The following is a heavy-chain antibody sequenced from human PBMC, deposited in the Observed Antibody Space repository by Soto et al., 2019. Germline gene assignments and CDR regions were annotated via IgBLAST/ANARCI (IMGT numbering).Heavy chain of an antibody. J-gene: IGHJ6*02. CDR3: ARDSYGGRWGYYYYGMYV. V-gene: IGHV3-21*01. Sequence: EVQLVESGGGLVKPGGSLRLSCAASGFTFSSYSMNWFRQAPGKGLEWVSSISSSSSYIYYADSVKGRFNISRDNAKNSLYLQMNSLRAEDTAVYYCARDSYGGRWGYYYYGMYVWGQGTTVTVSS. D-gene: IGHD3-16*01. CDR2: ISSSSSYI. CDR1: GFTFSSYS.